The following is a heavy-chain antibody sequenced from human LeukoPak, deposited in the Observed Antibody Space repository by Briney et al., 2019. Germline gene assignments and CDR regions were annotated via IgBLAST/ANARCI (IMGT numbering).Heavy chain of an antibody. J-gene: IGHJ4*02. CDR2: INSDGSTT. V-gene: IGHV3-74*01. CDR1: GFIFSPYA. D-gene: IGHD1-26*01. CDR3: ARRSSGSPPYYCDY. Sequence: GGSLRLSCSASGFIFSPYAMHWVRQAPGKGLVWVSRINSDGSTTNYADSVKGRFTISRDNAKNTLDLQMNSLRAEDTAVSYCARRSSGSPPYYCDYWGQGTLVTVSS.